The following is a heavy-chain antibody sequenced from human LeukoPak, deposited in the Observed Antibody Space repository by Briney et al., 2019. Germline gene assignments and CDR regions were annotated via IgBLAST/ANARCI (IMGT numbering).Heavy chain of an antibody. J-gene: IGHJ4*02. Sequence: ASVKVSCKASGYTFTSYDINWVRQATGQGLEWMGWMNPNSGNTGYAQKFQGRVTTTRNTSISTAYMELSSLRSEDTAVYYCALNYYDSSGYSHYFDYWGQGTLVTVSS. D-gene: IGHD3-22*01. CDR3: ALNYYDSSGYSHYFDY. CDR1: GYTFTSYD. V-gene: IGHV1-8*01. CDR2: MNPNSGNT.